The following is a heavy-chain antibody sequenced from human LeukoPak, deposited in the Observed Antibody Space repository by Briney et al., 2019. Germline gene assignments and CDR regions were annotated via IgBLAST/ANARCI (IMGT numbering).Heavy chain of an antibody. J-gene: IGHJ4*02. CDR1: GFTFSSYW. V-gene: IGHV3-74*01. CDR2: INSDGSST. CDR3: ARSHTPQPHIDY. Sequence: GGSLRLSCAASGFTFSSYWMHCVRQAPGKGLVWVSRINSDGSSTSYADSVKGRFTISRDNAKNTLYLQMNTLRAEDTAVYYCARSHTPQPHIDYWGQGTLVTVSS. D-gene: IGHD2-2*02.